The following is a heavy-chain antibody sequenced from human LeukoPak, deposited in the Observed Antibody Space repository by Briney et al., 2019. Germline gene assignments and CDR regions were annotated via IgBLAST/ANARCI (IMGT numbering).Heavy chain of an antibody. V-gene: IGHV3-73*01. CDR1: GFTFSGSA. CDR3: TRSLCYSDSSGYRVCYFDS. J-gene: IGHJ4*02. Sequence: PGGSLRLSCAASGFTFSGSAMHWVREASGKGLEGGGCMRSKANSYATAYAASVKGRFTISRDDSKTTAYPQMNSLKTQDTAVYYSTRSLCYSDSSGYRVCYFDSWGQGNLVTVSS. D-gene: IGHD3-22*01. CDR2: MRSKANSYAT.